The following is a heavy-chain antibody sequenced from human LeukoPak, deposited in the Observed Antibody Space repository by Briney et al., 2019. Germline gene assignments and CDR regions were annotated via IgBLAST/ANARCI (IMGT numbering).Heavy chain of an antibody. Sequence: SETLSLTCTVSGGSVSSGSYYWSWIRQPPGKGLEWIGYIYYSGSTNYNPSLKSRVTISVDTSKNQFSLKLSSVTAADTAVYYCARGSSRVYFDYWGQGTLVTVSS. CDR2: IYYSGST. CDR3: ARGSSRVYFDY. CDR1: GGSVSSGSYY. D-gene: IGHD6-13*01. J-gene: IGHJ4*02. V-gene: IGHV4-61*01.